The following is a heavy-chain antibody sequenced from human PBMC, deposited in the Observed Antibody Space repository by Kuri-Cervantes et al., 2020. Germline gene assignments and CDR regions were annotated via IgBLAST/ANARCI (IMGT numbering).Heavy chain of an antibody. CDR1: GFTFSDYY. D-gene: IGHD3-22*01. CDR2: ISSSGSTI. V-gene: IGHV3-11*01. Sequence: GESLKISCAASGFTFSDYYISWIRQAPGKGLEWVSYISSSGSTIYYADSVKGRLTISRDNAKNSLYLQMNSLRVEDTAVYYCARDRPLYYYDSSGYYAYWGQGTLVTVSS. J-gene: IGHJ4*02. CDR3: ARDRPLYYYDSSGYYAY.